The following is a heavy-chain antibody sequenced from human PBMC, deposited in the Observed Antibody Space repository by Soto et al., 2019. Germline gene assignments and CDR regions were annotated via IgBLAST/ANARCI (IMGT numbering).Heavy chain of an antibody. D-gene: IGHD3-16*02. CDR3: AGDGTYRYYCYGMDV. CDR1: GGTFSSYT. CDR2: IIPILGIA. V-gene: IGHV1-69*08. J-gene: IGHJ6*02. Sequence: QVQLVQSGAEVKKPGSSVKVSCKASGGTFSSYTISWVRQAPGQGLEWMGRIIPILGIANYAQKFQGRVTITADKSRSTGYMELSSLRSDDTAVYDCAGDGTYRYYCYGMDVWCQRTTGTVSS.